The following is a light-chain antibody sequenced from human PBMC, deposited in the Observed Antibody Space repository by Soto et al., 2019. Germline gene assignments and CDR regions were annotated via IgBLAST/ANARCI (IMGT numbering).Light chain of an antibody. CDR2: AAS. Sequence: DIQMTQSPSSLSASVGDRVTITCRASQSISNFLNWYQQKPGKAPKLLIYAASSLQSGVPARFSGSESGTDFTLTISSLQPEDFATYYCQPSYSTPLTFGGGTKVEIK. V-gene: IGKV1-39*01. CDR1: QSISNF. CDR3: QPSYSTPLT. J-gene: IGKJ4*01.